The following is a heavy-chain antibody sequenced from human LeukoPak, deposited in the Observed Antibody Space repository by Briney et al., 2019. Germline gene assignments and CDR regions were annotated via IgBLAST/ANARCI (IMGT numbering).Heavy chain of an antibody. V-gene: IGHV3-23*01. CDR2: ISGGGGST. CDR3: ARDVGAVLGEVYFDY. Sequence: GGSLRLSCAASGFIFSDYGMTWVRQAPGKGLEWVLGISGGGGSTSYGVSVKGRLTISRDNAKNSLVLQMNSLRAADTAVYYCARDVGAVLGEVYFDYWGQGTLVTVSS. CDR1: GFIFSDYG. D-gene: IGHD3-16*01. J-gene: IGHJ4*02.